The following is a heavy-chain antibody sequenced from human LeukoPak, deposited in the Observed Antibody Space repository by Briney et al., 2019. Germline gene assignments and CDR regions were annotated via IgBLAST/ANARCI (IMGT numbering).Heavy chain of an antibody. CDR2: ISGSGATT. D-gene: IGHD3-22*01. J-gene: IGHJ4*02. Sequence: PGGSLRLSCAASRFTFSSYPMSWVRQPPGKGLEWVASISGSGATTYYADSVKGRFTISRDNSKNTLYLQMNSLRAEDTAVYYCAKDPWGYYDSSGYYDYWGQGTLVTVSS. CDR3: AKDPWGYYDSSGYYDY. CDR1: RFTFSSYP. V-gene: IGHV3-23*01.